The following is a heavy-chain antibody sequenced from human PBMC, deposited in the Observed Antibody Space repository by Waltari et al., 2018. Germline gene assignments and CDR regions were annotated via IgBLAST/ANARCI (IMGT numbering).Heavy chain of an antibody. CDR2: MQYRGST. CDR1: GGSITTNYN. D-gene: IGHD4-17*01. Sequence: QLQLQESGPGLVRSSETLSLTCTVSGGSITTNYNWAWIRQPPGKGLEWMGNMQYRGSTFYNPSLMSRVTISLDTSKNQFSLTLTSVDAADTAVYFCGRIAFGDDGGYFQYWGQGTLVTVSS. V-gene: IGHV4-39*01. CDR3: GRIAFGDDGGYFQY. J-gene: IGHJ1*01.